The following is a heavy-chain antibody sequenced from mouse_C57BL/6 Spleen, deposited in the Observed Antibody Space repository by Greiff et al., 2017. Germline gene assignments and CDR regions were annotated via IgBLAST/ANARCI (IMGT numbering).Heavy chain of an antibody. V-gene: IGHV5-6*01. CDR3: ARPYYDSFAY. CDR1: GFTFSSHG. CDR2: ISSGGSYT. J-gene: IGHJ3*01. Sequence: EVKLMESGGDLVKPGGSLKLSCAASGFTFSSHGMSWVRQTPDKRLEWVATISSGGSYTYYPDSVKGRFTISRDNAKNTLYLQMSSLKSEDTAMYYCARPYYDSFAYWGQGTLVTVSA. D-gene: IGHD2-4*01.